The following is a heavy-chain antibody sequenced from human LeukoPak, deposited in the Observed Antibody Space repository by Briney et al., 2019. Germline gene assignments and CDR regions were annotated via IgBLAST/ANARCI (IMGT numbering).Heavy chain of an antibody. J-gene: IGHJ3*02. V-gene: IGHV3-30*18. CDR1: GFTFRNYV. CDR2: TSSDLNVK. D-gene: IGHD3-22*01. Sequence: PGGSLRLSCAASGFTFRNYVIHWVRQAPGKGLEWVAVTSSDLNVKLYADSVKGRFTISRDNSKNTLYLQMNSLRAEDTAVYYCAKGLDYYDSSGGLIAAFDIWGQGTMVTVSS. CDR3: AKGLDYYDSSGGLIAAFDI.